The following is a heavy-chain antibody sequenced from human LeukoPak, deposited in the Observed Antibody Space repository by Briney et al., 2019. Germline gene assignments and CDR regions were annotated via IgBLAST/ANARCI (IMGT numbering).Heavy chain of an antibody. CDR1: GFTFDDYA. Sequence: PGGSLRLSCAASGFTFDDYAMHWVRQAPGKGLEWVSGISWNSGSIGYADSVKGRFTISRDNAKNSLYLQMNSLRAEDMALYYCAKSTHPNWGLRNAFDIWGQGTMVTVSS. D-gene: IGHD7-27*01. J-gene: IGHJ3*02. V-gene: IGHV3-9*03. CDR2: ISWNSGSI. CDR3: AKSTHPNWGLRNAFDI.